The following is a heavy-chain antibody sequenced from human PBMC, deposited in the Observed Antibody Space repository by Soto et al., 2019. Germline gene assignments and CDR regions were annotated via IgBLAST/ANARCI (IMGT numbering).Heavy chain of an antibody. D-gene: IGHD1-26*01. Sequence: PSETLSLTCTVSGGSISSSSYYWGWIRQPPGKGLEWIGSIYYSGSTYYNPSLKSRVTISVDTSKNQFSLKLSSVTAADTAVYYCARPGAGRTSVSYWGYYGMDVWGQGTTVTLSS. CDR1: GGSISSSSYY. V-gene: IGHV4-39*01. J-gene: IGHJ6*02. CDR2: IYYSGST. CDR3: ARPGAGRTSVSYWGYYGMDV.